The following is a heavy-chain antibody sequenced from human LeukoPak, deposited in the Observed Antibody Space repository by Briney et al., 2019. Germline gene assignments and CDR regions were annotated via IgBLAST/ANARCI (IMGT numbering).Heavy chain of an antibody. J-gene: IGHJ4*02. V-gene: IGHV4-4*02. CDR3: ARDQLRYSSGYKPLDY. CDR1: GGSISSSNW. Sequence: TSETLSLTCAVSGGSISSSNWWTWVRQPPGKGLEWIGEIYHGGSTNYNPSLKSRVTMSVDMSKNQFSLKLGSVTAADTAVYYCARDQLRYSSGYKPLDYWGQGTLVTVSS. D-gene: IGHD6-19*01. CDR2: IYHGGST.